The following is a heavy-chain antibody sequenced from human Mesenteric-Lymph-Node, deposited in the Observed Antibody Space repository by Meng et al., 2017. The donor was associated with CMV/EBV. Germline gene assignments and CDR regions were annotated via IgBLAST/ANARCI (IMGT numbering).Heavy chain of an antibody. CDR3: AKDSSSDFWSAYFSFYPYGLDV. CDR2: MNPNSGNT. Sequence: ASVKVSCKASGYTFTSYDINWVRQATGQGLEWMGWMNPNSGNTGYAQKFQGRVTMTRNTSISTAYMELSSLRSEDTAVYYCAKDSSSDFWSAYFSFYPYGLDVWGQGTTVTVSS. D-gene: IGHD3-3*01. V-gene: IGHV1-8*01. J-gene: IGHJ6*02. CDR1: GYTFTSYD.